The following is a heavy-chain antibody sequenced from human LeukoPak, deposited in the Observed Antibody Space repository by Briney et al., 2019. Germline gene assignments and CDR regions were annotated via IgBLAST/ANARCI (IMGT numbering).Heavy chain of an antibody. V-gene: IGHV3-30*02. Sequence: GGSLRLSCAAYGFTLSSYDMDWVRQARGKGVEREALIRYDAINKYSADSVNGRFTISRDNSKNTLYLQMNSLRAEDTAVYYCAKDTGKYSSGWTDYWGQGTLVTVSS. J-gene: IGHJ4*02. CDR2: IRYDAINK. CDR1: GFTLSSYD. CDR3: AKDTGKYSSGWTDY. D-gene: IGHD6-19*01.